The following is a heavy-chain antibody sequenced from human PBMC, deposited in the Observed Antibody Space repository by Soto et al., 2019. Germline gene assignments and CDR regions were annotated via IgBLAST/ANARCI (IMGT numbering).Heavy chain of an antibody. CDR1: GGTFSSYA. CDR2: IIPIFGTA. D-gene: IGHD3-3*01. Sequence: GDSVKVSCKASGGTFSSYAISWVRQAPGQGLEWMGGIIPIFGTANYAQKFQGRVTITADESTSTAYMELSSLRSEDTAVYYCARDITIFGVVTRGWFDPWGQGTLVTVS. J-gene: IGHJ5*02. CDR3: ARDITIFGVVTRGWFDP. V-gene: IGHV1-69*13.